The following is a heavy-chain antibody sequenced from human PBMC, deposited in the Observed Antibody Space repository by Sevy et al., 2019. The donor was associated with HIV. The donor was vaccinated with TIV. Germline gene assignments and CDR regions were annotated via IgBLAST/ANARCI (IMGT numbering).Heavy chain of an antibody. CDR1: GFTFSSYG. V-gene: IGHV3-33*01. CDR2: IWYVGSNK. J-gene: IGHJ6*02. Sequence: GGSLRLSCAASGFTFSSYGMHWVRQAPGKGLEWVAVIWYVGSNKYYADSVKGRFTISRDNSKNTLYLQMNSLRAEDTAVYYCARENRQAYYYYGMDVWGQGTTVTVSS. CDR3: ARENRQAYYYYGMDV.